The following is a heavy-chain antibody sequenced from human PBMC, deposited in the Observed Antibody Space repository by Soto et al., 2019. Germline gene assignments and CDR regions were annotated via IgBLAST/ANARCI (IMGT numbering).Heavy chain of an antibody. CDR2: IWYDGSNK. CDR3: ARASRIAAASPFDY. J-gene: IGHJ4*02. CDR1: GFTFSSYG. D-gene: IGHD6-13*01. V-gene: IGHV3-33*01. Sequence: QVQLVESGGGVVQPGRSLRLSCAASGFTFSSYGMHWVRQAPGKGLEWVAVIWYDGSNKYYADSVKGRFTISRDNSKNTLYLQMNSLRAEDTAVYYCARASRIAAASPFDYWGQGTLVTVSS.